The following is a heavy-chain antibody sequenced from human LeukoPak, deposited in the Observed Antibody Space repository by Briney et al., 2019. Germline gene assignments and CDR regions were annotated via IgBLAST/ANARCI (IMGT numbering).Heavy chain of an antibody. CDR2: TYYRSKWYT. J-gene: IGHJ6*02. CDR3: AAASYSVYYYYYGMDV. V-gene: IGHV6-1*01. Sequence: SQTLSLTCDISGDNVSSNSAAWNWIRQSPSRGLEWLGRTYYRSKWYTDYAVSVKSRITIKPDTSKNQFSLQLNSVTPEDTAVCFCAAASYSVYYYYYGMDVWGQGTTVTVSS. CDR1: GDNVSSNSAA. D-gene: IGHD3-10*01.